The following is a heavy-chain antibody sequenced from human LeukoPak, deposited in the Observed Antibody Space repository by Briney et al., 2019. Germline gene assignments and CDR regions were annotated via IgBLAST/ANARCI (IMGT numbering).Heavy chain of an antibody. CDR2: IGTAGDT. CDR1: GFTFSSYG. D-gene: IGHD3-10*01. CDR3: AREPRWFGDLYGMDV. J-gene: IGHJ6*02. V-gene: IGHV3-13*04. Sequence: GGSLRLSCAASGFTFSSYGMHWVRQATGKGLEWVSAIGTAGDTYYPGSVKGRFTISRENAKNSLYLQMNSLRAGDTAVYYCAREPRWFGDLYGMDVWGQGTTVTVSS.